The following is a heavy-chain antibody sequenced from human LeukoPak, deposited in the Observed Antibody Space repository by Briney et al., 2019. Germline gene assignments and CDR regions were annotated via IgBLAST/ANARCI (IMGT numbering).Heavy chain of an antibody. CDR1: GGSISSYY. D-gene: IGHD3-3*01. J-gene: IGHJ5*02. CDR2: IYYSGST. V-gene: IGHV4-59*01. Sequence: KASETLSLTCTVSGGSISSYYWSWIRQPPGKGLEWIGYIYYSGSTNYNPSLKSRVTISVDTSKNQFSLKLSSVTAADTAVYYCARGGRGNGYYTDAGSWFDPWGQGTLVTVSS. CDR3: ARGGRGNGYYTDAGSWFDP.